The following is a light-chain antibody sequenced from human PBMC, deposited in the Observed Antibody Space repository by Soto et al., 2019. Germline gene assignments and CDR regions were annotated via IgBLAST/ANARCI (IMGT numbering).Light chain of an antibody. J-gene: IGKJ3*01. V-gene: IGKV3-15*01. CDR3: QQYNNWPSL. CDR1: QSVSSS. CDR2: GAS. Sequence: EVVLTQPPGTLSVSPGERATLSFRASQSVSSSLAWYQQKPGQAPRLLIYGASSRATGIPARFSGSGSGTEFTLTISSLQSEDFAVYYCQQYNNWPSLFGPGTKVDI.